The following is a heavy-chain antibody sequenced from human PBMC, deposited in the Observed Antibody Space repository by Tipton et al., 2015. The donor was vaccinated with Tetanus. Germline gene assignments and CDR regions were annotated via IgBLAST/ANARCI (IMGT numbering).Heavy chain of an antibody. CDR1: GGTFSSYA. Sequence: QSGAEVKKPGSSVKVSCKASGGTFSSYAISWVRQAPGQGLEWMGGIIPIFGTANYAQKFQGRVTITADKSTSTAYMELSSLRSEDTAVYYCAGDNYDFWSGYSAPNWFDPWGQGTLVTVSS. J-gene: IGHJ5*02. V-gene: IGHV1-69*06. CDR2: IIPIFGTA. D-gene: IGHD3-3*01. CDR3: AGDNYDFWSGYSAPNWFDP.